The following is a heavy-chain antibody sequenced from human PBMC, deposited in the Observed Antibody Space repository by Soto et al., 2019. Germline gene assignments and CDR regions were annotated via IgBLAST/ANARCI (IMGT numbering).Heavy chain of an antibody. Sequence: EVQLVESGGGLVQPGRSLRLSCTASGFTFGDYAMSWVRQAPGKGLEWVGFIRSKAYGGTTEYAASVKGRFTISRDDSKSIAYLQMNSLKTEDTAVYYCTRDAQDGYNSPYYFDYWGQGTLVTVSS. V-gene: IGHV3-49*04. CDR2: IRSKAYGGTT. CDR1: GFTFGDYA. CDR3: TRDAQDGYNSPYYFDY. D-gene: IGHD5-12*01. J-gene: IGHJ4*02.